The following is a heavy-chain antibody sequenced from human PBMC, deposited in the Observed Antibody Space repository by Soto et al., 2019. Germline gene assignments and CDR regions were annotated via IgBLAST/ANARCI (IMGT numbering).Heavy chain of an antibody. CDR1: GFTFSNYW. V-gene: IGHV3-53*01. J-gene: IGHJ2*01. CDR2: IYSGGST. CDR3: ARVTTPFWYFDL. Sequence: PGGSLRLSCAASGFTFSNYWMHWVRQAPGKGLVWVSVIYSGGSTYYADSVKGRFTISRDNSKNTLYLQMNSLRAEDTAVYYCARVTTPFWYFDLWGRGTLVTVSS. D-gene: IGHD4-17*01.